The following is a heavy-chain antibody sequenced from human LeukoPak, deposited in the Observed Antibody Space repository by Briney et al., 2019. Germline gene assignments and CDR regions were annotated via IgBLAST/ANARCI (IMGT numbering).Heavy chain of an antibody. Sequence: GGSLRLSCAASGFTFSSYWMSWVRQAPGKGLEWVANIKQDGSEKYYVDSVKGRFTISRDNAKNSLYLQMNSLRAEDTAVYYCARDRTSSSWIQGYWGQGTLVTVSS. D-gene: IGHD6-13*01. V-gene: IGHV3-7*01. CDR2: IKQDGSEK. CDR1: GFTFSSYW. J-gene: IGHJ4*02. CDR3: ARDRTSSSWIQGY.